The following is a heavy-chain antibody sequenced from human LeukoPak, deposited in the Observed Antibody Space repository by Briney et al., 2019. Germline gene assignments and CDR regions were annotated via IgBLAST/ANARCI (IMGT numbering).Heavy chain of an antibody. CDR3: AKVGEPTY. Sequence: GGSLRLSCAASGFTFSSYSMNWVCQAPGKGLEWVSSISSSSSYIYYADSVKGRFTISRDNSKNTLYLQMNSLRAEDTAVYYCAKVGEPTYWGQGTLVTVSS. CDR2: ISSSSSYI. V-gene: IGHV3-21*01. D-gene: IGHD3-16*01. CDR1: GFTFSSYS. J-gene: IGHJ4*02.